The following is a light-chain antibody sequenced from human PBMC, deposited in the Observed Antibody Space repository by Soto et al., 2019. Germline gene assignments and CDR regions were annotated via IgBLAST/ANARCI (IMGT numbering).Light chain of an antibody. CDR3: SSYKRSSPPSYV. CDR1: SSDVGGYNY. V-gene: IGLV2-14*01. Sequence: QSALTQPASVSGSPGQSITISCTGTSSDVGGYNYVSWYQQHPGKAPKFMIYGVSNRPSGVSDRFSGSKSGNTASLTISGLQAEDEADYYCSSYKRSSPPSYVFGSGTKVTVL. J-gene: IGLJ1*01. CDR2: GVS.